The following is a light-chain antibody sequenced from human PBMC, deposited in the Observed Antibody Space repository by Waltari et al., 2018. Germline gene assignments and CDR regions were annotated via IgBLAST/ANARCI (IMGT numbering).Light chain of an antibody. J-gene: IGKJ4*01. CDR1: QSVSSY. CDR2: DAS. V-gene: IGKV3-11*01. CDR3: QQRSKWPLT. Sequence: EIVLTQSPATLSLSPGERATLSCRASQSVSSYLAWYQQKPGQPPRLLIYDASNTATGIPARFSGSGSGTDFTLTISSLEPEDFAVYYCQQRSKWPLTFGGGTKVEIK.